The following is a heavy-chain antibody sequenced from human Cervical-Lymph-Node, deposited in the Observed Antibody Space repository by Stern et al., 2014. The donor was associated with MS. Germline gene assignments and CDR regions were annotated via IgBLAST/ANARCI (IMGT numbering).Heavy chain of an antibody. CDR3: ARDNDDNGMDV. CDR1: GGTFINFG. V-gene: IGHV1-69*01. CDR2: FIPLFGTT. J-gene: IGHJ6*02. Sequence: VQLVESGADVKKPGSSVKVSCTASGGTFINFGISWVRQAPGQGLEWMGGFIPLFGTTEYAQKFQGRVTISADESATTVYMELSGLRSEDTAVYYCARDNDDNGMDVWGQGTTVTVTS. D-gene: IGHD1-1*01.